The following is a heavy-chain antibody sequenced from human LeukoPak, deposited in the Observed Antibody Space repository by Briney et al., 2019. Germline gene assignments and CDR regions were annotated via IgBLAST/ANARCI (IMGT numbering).Heavy chain of an antibody. D-gene: IGHD6-13*01. V-gene: IGHV4-34*01. CDR2: INHSGST. J-gene: IGHJ4*02. CDR1: GGSLSRYS. CDR3: ARVVGKYSSSWYY. Sequence: SETLSLTCAVYGGSLSRYSWSWIRQPPGEGLEWIGEINHSGSTNYNPSLKGRVTISVDTSKNQFSLKLNSVTAADTAVYCCARVVGKYSSSWYYWGQGTLVTVSS.